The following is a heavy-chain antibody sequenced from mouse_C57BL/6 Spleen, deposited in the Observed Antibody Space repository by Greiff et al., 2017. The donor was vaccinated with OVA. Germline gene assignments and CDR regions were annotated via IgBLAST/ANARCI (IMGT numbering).Heavy chain of an antibody. Sequence: QVQLQQSGPELVKPGASVKISCKASGYSFTSYYIHWVKQRPGQGLAWIGWIYPGSGNTKYTEKFKGKATLTADTSSSTAYMQLSSLTSEDSAVYDCARWGGSGFAYWGQGTLVTVSA. J-gene: IGHJ3*01. CDR2: IYPGSGNT. CDR1: GYSFTSYY. V-gene: IGHV1-66*01. CDR3: ARWGGSGFAY.